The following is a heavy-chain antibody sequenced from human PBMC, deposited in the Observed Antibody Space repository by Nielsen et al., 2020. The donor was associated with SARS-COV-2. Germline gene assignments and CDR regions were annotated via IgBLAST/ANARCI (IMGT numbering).Heavy chain of an antibody. CDR1: GFSLSNARMG. J-gene: IGHJ6*03. CDR3: ARSYSSGWYRYYYYYYMDV. CDR2: IFSNDEK. Sequence: SGPTLVKPTETLTLTCTVSGFSLSNARMGVSWIRQPPGKALEWLAHIFSNDEKSYSTSLKSRLTISKDTSKSQVVLTMTNMDPVDTATYYCARSYSSGWYRYYYYYYMDVRGKGTTVTVSS. V-gene: IGHV2-26*01. D-gene: IGHD6-19*01.